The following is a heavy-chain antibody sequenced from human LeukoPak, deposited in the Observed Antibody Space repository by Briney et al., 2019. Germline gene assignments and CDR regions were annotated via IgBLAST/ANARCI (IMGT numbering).Heavy chain of an antibody. D-gene: IGHD1-26*01. V-gene: IGHV3-53*01. CDR1: GFTVSSNY. CDR3: AKDQGGSYSSDAFDI. J-gene: IGHJ3*02. CDR2: IYSGGST. Sequence: GGSLRLSCAASGFTVSSNYMSWVRQAPGKGLEWVSVIYSGGSTYYADSVKGRFTISRHNSKNTLYLQMNSLRAEDTAVYYCAKDQGGSYSSDAFDIWGQGTMVTVSS.